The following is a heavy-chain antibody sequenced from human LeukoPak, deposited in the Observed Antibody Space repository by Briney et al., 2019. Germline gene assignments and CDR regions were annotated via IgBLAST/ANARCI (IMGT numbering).Heavy chain of an antibody. D-gene: IGHD3-3*01. CDR2: INHSGST. Sequence: SETLSLTCAVYGGSFSGYYWSWFRQPPGKGLEWIGEINHSGSTNYNPSLKSRVTISVDTSKNQFSLKLSSVTAADTAVYYCARITIFGVVNYYYYYGMDVWGQGTTVTVSS. CDR1: GGSFSGYY. J-gene: IGHJ6*02. V-gene: IGHV4-34*01. CDR3: ARITIFGVVNYYYYYGMDV.